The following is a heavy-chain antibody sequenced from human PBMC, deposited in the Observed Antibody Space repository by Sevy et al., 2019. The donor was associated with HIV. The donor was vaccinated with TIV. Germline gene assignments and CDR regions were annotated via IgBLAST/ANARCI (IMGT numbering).Heavy chain of an antibody. CDR2: IYYSGTT. CDR1: NASISSSSYY. D-gene: IGHD2-15*01. V-gene: IGHV4-39*01. CDR3: VRHSDSRRLSWLDT. J-gene: IGHJ5*02. Sequence: SETLSLTCSVSNASISSSSYYWGWVRQPPGKAIEWIGIIYYSGTTYYSPSHKSRVTISVDTSKNQFFLDLRSMTATDTAVYYCVRHSDSRRLSWLDTWGQGILVTVSS.